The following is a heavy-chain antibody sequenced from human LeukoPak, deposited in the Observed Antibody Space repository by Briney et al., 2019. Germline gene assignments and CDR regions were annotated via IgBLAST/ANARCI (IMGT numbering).Heavy chain of an antibody. CDR1: GFTFSSYS. V-gene: IGHV3-21*01. D-gene: IGHD3-22*01. CDR2: ISSSSSYI. CDR3: ARDRLRGYYYDSSGNDAFDI. J-gene: IGHJ3*02. Sequence: GGSLRLSCAASGFTFSSYSMNWVRQAPGKGLEWVSSISSSSSYIYYADSVKGRFTISRDNAKNSLYLQMNSLRAEDTAVYYCARDRLRGYYYDSSGNDAFDIWGQGTMVTVSS.